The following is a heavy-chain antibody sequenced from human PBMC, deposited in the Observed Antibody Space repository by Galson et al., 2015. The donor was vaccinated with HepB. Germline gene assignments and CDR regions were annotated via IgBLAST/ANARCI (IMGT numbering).Heavy chain of an antibody. V-gene: IGHV1-69*13. CDR2: IIPIFGTA. D-gene: IGHD4-17*01. Sequence: VKVSCKASGGTFSSYAISWVRQAPGQGLEWMGGIIPIFGTANYAQKFQGRVTITADESTSTAYMELSSLRSEDTAVYYCAREGGDYGDHLGCFDYWGQGTLVTVSS. J-gene: IGHJ4*02. CDR1: GGTFSSYA. CDR3: AREGGDYGDHLGCFDY.